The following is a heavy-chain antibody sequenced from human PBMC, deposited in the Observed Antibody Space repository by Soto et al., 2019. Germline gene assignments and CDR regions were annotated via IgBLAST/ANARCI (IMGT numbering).Heavy chain of an antibody. CDR3: ARSSVRVGEWLSLFDY. CDR1: GYTFRTYS. D-gene: IGHD3-10*01. V-gene: IGHV1-3*01. CDR2: MNAGNGNT. J-gene: IGHJ4*02. Sequence: ASVKVSCKTSGYTFRTYSIHWVRKAPGQRFEWMGWMNAGNGNTKHSETFQGRVILTRDPVSNTAYMELASLTSGDSAIYYCARSSVRVGEWLSLFDYWGQGTPVTVSS.